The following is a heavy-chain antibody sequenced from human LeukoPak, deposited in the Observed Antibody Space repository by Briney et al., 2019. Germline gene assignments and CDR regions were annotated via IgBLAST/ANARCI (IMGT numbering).Heavy chain of an antibody. CDR3: ARDKRKDTAMVSDY. D-gene: IGHD5-18*01. CDR2: ISSSSSYI. Sequence: PGGSLRLSCAASGFTFSSYSMNWVRQAPGKGLEWVSSISSSSSYIYYADSVKGRFTISRDNAKNSLYLQMNSLRAEDTAVYYCARDKRKDTAMVSDYWGQGTLVTVSS. J-gene: IGHJ4*02. V-gene: IGHV3-21*01. CDR1: GFTFSSYS.